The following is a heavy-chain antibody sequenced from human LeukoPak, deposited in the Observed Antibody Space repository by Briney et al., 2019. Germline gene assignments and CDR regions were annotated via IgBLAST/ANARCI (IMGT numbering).Heavy chain of an antibody. CDR1: GYTFTGYY. V-gene: IGHV1-2*04. D-gene: IGHD3-10*01. J-gene: IGHJ5*02. CDR3: ARAVRGVMYWFDP. CDR2: INPNSGGT. Sequence: ASVKVSCKAFGYTFTGYYMHWVRRAPGQGLEWMGWINPNSGGTNYAQKFQGWVTMTRDTSISTAYMELSRLRSDDTAVYYCARAVRGVMYWFDPWGQGTLVTVSS.